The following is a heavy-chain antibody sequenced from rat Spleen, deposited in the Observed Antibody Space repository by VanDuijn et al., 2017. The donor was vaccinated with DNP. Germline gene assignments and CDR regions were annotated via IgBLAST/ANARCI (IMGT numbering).Heavy chain of an antibody. CDR1: GFTFSNFW. V-gene: IGHV5-31*01. J-gene: IGHJ2*01. CDR2: ITSAASSP. Sequence: EVQLVESGGGLVQPGGSLRLSCIASGFTFSNFWMTWVRQAPGKGLEWVASITSAASSPSYADSVKGRFTVSRDNAKRTLYLQMDSLRSEDTATYYWARRDSSTDYNYFDYWGQGVMVTVSS. CDR3: ARRDSSTDYNYFDY. D-gene: IGHD1-6*01.